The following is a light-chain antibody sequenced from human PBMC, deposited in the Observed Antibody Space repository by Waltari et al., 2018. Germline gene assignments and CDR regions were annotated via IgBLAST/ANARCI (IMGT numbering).Light chain of an antibody. V-gene: IGLV2-11*01. J-gene: IGLJ1*01. Sequence: QSALTQPRSVSGSPGQSATISCTGTSSDVGGYNYVSWYQQHPGKAPKLMIYDVSKRPSGVPDRFSGSKSGNTTSLTISGLQAEDEADYYCCSYAGSYTFWVFGTGTKVTVL. CDR1: SSDVGGYNY. CDR3: CSYAGSYTFWV. CDR2: DVS.